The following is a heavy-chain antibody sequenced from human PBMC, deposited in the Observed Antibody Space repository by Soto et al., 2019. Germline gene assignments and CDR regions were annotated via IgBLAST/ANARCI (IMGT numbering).Heavy chain of an antibody. CDR3: ATPTRGCSGGSCYPPAFDY. D-gene: IGHD2-15*01. CDR1: GGTFSSYA. J-gene: IGHJ4*02. CDR2: IIPIFGTA. V-gene: IGHV1-69*12. Sequence: QVQLVQSGAEVKKPGSSVKVSCKASGGTFSSYAISWVRQAPGQGLEWMGGIIPIFGTANYAQKFQGRVTITADESTSTGFMGLSSLTSEDTAVYYCATPTRGCSGGSCYPPAFDYWGQGTLVSVSS.